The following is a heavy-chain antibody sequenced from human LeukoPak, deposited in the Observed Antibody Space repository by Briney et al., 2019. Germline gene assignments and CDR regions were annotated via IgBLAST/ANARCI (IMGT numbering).Heavy chain of an antibody. Sequence: SVKVSCKASGGTFSSYAISWVRQAPGQGLGWMGGIIPIFGTANYAQKFQGRVTITTDESTSTAYMELSSLRSEDTAVYYCASPHSYEYYFDYWGQGTLVTVSS. D-gene: IGHD5-12*01. J-gene: IGHJ4*02. CDR1: GGTFSSYA. CDR2: IIPIFGTA. CDR3: ASPHSYEYYFDY. V-gene: IGHV1-69*05.